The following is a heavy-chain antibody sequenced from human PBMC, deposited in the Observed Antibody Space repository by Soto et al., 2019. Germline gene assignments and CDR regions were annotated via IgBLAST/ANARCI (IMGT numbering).Heavy chain of an antibody. D-gene: IGHD3-22*01. CDR2: TFYRSKWYS. CDR1: GDSVSSTSAA. V-gene: IGHV6-1*01. J-gene: IGHJ4*01. CDR3: ARAYDSSGNYIQYFDY. Sequence: PSQTLSLTCAISGDSVSSTSAAWNWIRQSPSRGLEWLGRTFYRSKWYSDYAVSVKSRITINPDTSRNQFSLHLNSVTPEDTAVYSCARAYDSSGNYIQYFDYWGRGSLVTVSS.